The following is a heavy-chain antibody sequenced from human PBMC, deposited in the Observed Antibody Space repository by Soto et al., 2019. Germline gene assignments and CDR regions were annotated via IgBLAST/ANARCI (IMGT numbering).Heavy chain of an antibody. V-gene: IGHV5-51*01. Sequence: EVQLVQSGAEVKKPGESLKISCKGSGYSFTSYWIGWVRQMPGKGLEWMGIIYPGDSDTRYSPCFQGQVTISADKSIRSACLQLSSLKASDTAMYYCARHLLRPIPNLHSYYYYYYMVVWGEGSTVTVSS. CDR2: IYPGDSDT. CDR1: GYSFTSYW. J-gene: IGHJ6*03. D-gene: IGHD2-21*01. CDR3: ARHLLRPIPNLHSYYYYYYMVV.